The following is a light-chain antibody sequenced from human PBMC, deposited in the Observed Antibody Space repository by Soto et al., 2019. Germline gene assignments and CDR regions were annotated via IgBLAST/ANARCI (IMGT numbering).Light chain of an antibody. CDR3: SSHAGSSAFYV. Sequence: QSSLTQPASVSGSPGQSITISCTGTSSDVGAYNFVSWYQHHPGKAPKLIISEVSNRPSGASNRFSGSKSGNTASLTISGLQAEDEADYYCSSHAGSSAFYVFGTGTKLTVL. CDR2: EVS. J-gene: IGLJ1*01. V-gene: IGLV2-14*01. CDR1: SSDVGAYNF.